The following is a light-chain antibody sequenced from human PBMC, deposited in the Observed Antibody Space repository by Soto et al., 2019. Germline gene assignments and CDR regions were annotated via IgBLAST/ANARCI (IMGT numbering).Light chain of an antibody. CDR2: DAS. J-gene: IGKJ1*01. CDR1: QSVRSF. CDR3: QHRSPWWT. Sequence: EIVLTQSPATLSLSPGDRATLSCRASQSVRSFLAWYQHIPGQAPRLLIYDASNRASGIPARFTGSGFGTEFPLTIRGLEAGDSAVYYCQHRSPWWTFGQGTKVEIK. V-gene: IGKV3-11*01.